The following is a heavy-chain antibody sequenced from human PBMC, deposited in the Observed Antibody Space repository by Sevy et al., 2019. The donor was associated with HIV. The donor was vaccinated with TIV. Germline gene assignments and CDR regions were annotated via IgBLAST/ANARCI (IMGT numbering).Heavy chain of an antibody. CDR2: INTGTGDP. D-gene: IGHD7-27*01. J-gene: IGHJ4*02. CDR1: GYTFSSCN. CDR3: TRDRPNWGNVY. V-gene: IGHV7-4-1*02. Sequence: ASVKVSCKASGYTFSSCNMNWVRQAPGQGLEWMGWINTGTGDPTYVQGFTGRFVFSLDTSVSTAYLQINSLKAEDTGVYYCTRDRPNWGNVYWGQGTLVTDSS.